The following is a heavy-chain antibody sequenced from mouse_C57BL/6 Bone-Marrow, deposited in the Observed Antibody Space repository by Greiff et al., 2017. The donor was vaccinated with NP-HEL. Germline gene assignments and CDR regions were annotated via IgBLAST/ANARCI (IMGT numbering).Heavy chain of an antibody. CDR2: INPNNGGT. CDR1: GYTFTDYN. V-gene: IGHV1-18*01. Sequence: EVKLVESGPELVKPGASVKIPCKASGYTFTDYNMDWVKQSHGKSLEWIGDINPNNGGTIYNQKFKGKATLTVDKSSSTAYMELRSLTSEDTAVYYCARHRFAYWGQGTLVTVSA. J-gene: IGHJ3*01. CDR3: ARHRFAY.